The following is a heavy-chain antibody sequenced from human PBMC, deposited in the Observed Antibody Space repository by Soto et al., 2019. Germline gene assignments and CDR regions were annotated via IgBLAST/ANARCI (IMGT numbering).Heavy chain of an antibody. CDR2: ISNSGST. D-gene: IGHD5-18*01. CDR1: GGSVASDEDY. J-gene: IGHJ4*02. V-gene: IGHV4-30-4*01. Sequence: SETLSLTCTVSGGSVASDEDYWTWIRQSPGKGLEWIGYISNSGSTGYNPSLKTRLSMSVDRSKNQFTLRLTSVTAADTAVYFCATESGSTYGYFDHWGQGTQVTVSS. CDR3: ATESGSTYGYFDH.